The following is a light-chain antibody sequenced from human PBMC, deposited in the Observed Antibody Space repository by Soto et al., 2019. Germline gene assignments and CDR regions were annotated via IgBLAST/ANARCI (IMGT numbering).Light chain of an antibody. CDR1: SSDVGGYNY. Sequence: QSVLTQPASVSGSPGQSITISCTGTSSDVGGYNYVSWYQQHPGKAPKLMIYDVSNRPSGISNRFSGSKSGNTASLTISGLQADDEADYYCSSYTSSNTLVLFGGGTKLTVL. CDR3: SSYTSSNTLVL. CDR2: DVS. J-gene: IGLJ2*01. V-gene: IGLV2-14*01.